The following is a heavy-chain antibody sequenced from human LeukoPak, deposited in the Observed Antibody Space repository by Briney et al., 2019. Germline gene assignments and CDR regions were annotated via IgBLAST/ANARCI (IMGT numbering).Heavy chain of an antibody. CDR3: ARGPFPYFDWLYPSDNWFDP. Sequence: SETLSLTCAVYGGSFSGYYWSWIRQPPGKGLEWIGEINHSGSTNYNPSLKSRVTISVDTSKNQFSLKLSSVTAADTAVYYCARGPFPYFDWLYPSDNWFDPWGQGTLVTVSS. V-gene: IGHV4-34*01. CDR1: GGSFSGYY. J-gene: IGHJ5*02. D-gene: IGHD3-9*01. CDR2: INHSGST.